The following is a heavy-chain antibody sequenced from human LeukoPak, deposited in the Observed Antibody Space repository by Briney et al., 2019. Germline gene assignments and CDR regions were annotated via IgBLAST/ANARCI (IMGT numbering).Heavy chain of an antibody. V-gene: IGHV3-30*18. Sequence: GGSLRLSCAASGFTFSSYGMPWVRQAPGKELEWVAVISYDGSNKYYADSVKGRFTISRDNSKNTLYLQMNSLRAEDTAVYYCAKQYYDSSGYYDYWGQGTLVTVSS. CDR2: ISYDGSNK. J-gene: IGHJ4*02. D-gene: IGHD3-22*01. CDR1: GFTFSSYG. CDR3: AKQYYDSSGYYDY.